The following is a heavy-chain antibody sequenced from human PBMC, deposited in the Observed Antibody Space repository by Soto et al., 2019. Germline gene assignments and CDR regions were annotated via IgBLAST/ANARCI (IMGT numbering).Heavy chain of an antibody. J-gene: IGHJ4*02. CDR1: GGSISSYY. CDR3: ARGGGDAAGTRFDS. V-gene: IGHV4-59*01. Sequence: PTETLSLTCTVSGGSISSYYWSWVRPPPGKGLEGIGNIYYSGRTNYNPSLKSRVTISVDTSKNQISLKVNSVTAADTAVYYCARGGGDAAGTRFDSWGQGTLVTVSS. D-gene: IGHD6-13*01. CDR2: IYYSGRT.